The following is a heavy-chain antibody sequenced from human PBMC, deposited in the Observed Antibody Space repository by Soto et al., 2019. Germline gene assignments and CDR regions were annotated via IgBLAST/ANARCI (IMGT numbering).Heavy chain of an antibody. Sequence: KSSETLSLTCTVSGGSISSGGYYWSWIRQHPGKGLEWIGYIYSSGVXYYDPSLKSRVTMSVDMSKNQFSLRLSSVTAADTAVYYCATKPNGLYYFDYWGQGALVTVSS. CDR2: IYSSGVX. V-gene: IGHV4-31*03. CDR1: GGSISSGGYY. CDR3: ATKPNGLYYFDY. D-gene: IGHD2-8*01. J-gene: IGHJ4*02.